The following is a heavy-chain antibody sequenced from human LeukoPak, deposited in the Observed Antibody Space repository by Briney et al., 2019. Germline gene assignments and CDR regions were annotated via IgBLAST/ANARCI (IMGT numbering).Heavy chain of an antibody. CDR1: GYRFNTYW. D-gene: IGHD5/OR15-5a*01. J-gene: IGHJ3*01. CDR3: ARPRSTAHPFDAFDL. V-gene: IGHV5-51*01. CDR2: IYPGDSDT. Sequence: LGESLKISCKGSGYRFNTYWIGWVRQMSGKGLEWMGNIYPGDSDTRYSPSFQGQVTISADKSISTAYLQWSSLEASDTAMYFCARPRSTAHPFDAFDLWGQGTMVTVSS.